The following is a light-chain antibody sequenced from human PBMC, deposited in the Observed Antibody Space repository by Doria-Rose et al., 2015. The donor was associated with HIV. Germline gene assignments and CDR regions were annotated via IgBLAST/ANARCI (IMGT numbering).Light chain of an antibody. CDR3: HQYNNWPT. CDR1: QSVSTD. CDR2: GAS. V-gene: IGKV3-15*01. Sequence: TQSPETLSVSPGESATLSCRASQSVSTDLAWYQHKPGQAPRLLIWGASTRATGIPARFSGSGSGTKLTLTISSLQSEDFAIYFCHQYNNWPTFGQGTRLDIK. J-gene: IGKJ5*01.